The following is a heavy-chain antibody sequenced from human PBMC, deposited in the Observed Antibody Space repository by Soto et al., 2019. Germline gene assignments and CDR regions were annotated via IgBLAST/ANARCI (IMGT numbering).Heavy chain of an antibody. Sequence: KTSETLSLTCTVSAGSITSDEYYWNWIRYRPGKGLEWIGFIHHTGSTFYNPSLESRASISIDTSESQFSLNLASVTVADTAVYYCARRSTGSGSSFFDYWGPGTLVTVSS. D-gene: IGHD3-10*01. CDR3: ARRSTGSGSSFFDY. J-gene: IGHJ4*02. CDR2: IHHTGST. V-gene: IGHV4-31*03. CDR1: AGSITSDEYY.